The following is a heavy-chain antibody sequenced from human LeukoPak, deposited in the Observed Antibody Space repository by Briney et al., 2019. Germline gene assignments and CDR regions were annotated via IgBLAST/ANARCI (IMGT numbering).Heavy chain of an antibody. V-gene: IGHV4-38-2*02. CDR3: ARARDSSSWYFPLDYYYYMDV. J-gene: IGHJ6*03. Sequence: SETLSLTCTVSGYSISSGYYWGWIRQPPGKGLEWIGSIYHSGSTYYNPSLKSRVAISVDTSKNQFSLKLSSVTAADTAVYYCARARDSSSWYFPLDYYYYMDVWGKGTTVTVSS. D-gene: IGHD6-13*01. CDR2: IYHSGST. CDR1: GYSISSGYY.